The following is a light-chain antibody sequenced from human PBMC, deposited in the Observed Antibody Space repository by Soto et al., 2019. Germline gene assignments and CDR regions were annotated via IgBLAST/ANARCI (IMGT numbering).Light chain of an antibody. CDR3: SSYTSSGSVV. CDR1: SIDVGGYNY. CDR2: DVS. V-gene: IGLV2-14*01. J-gene: IGLJ2*01. Sequence: QSVLTQSASVSGSPGQSITISCTGTSIDVGGYNYVSWYQQHPGKAPKLMIYDVSTRPSGVSNRFSGSKSGNTASLTISGLQAEDEADYYCSSYTSSGSVVFGGGTKLTVL.